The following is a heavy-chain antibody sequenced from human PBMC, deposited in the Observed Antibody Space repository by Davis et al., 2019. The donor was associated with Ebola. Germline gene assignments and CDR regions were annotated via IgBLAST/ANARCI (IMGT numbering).Heavy chain of an antibody. CDR3: ARLGPPQWLVRFYY. CDR2: INPNSGGT. J-gene: IGHJ4*02. Sequence: ASVKVSCKASGYTFTGYYMHWVRQAPGQGLEWMGRINPNSGGTNYAQKFQGRVTMTRNTSISTAYMELSSLRSEDTAVYYCARLGPPQWLVRFYYWGQGTLVTVSS. V-gene: IGHV1-2*06. CDR1: GYTFTGYY. D-gene: IGHD6-19*01.